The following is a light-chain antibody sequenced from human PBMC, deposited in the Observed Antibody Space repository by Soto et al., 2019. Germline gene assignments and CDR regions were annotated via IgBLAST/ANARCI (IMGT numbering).Light chain of an antibody. V-gene: IGKV1-5*03. J-gene: IGKJ1*01. CDR3: QQYNSYSDA. CDR1: QTISSW. CDR2: EAS. Sequence: STVSASVLGIVTLTFPASQTISSWLAWYQQKPGKAPKLLISEASTLKSGVPSRFSGSGSGTEFTLTISSLQPDDFATYYCQQYNSYSDAFGPGTKVDIK.